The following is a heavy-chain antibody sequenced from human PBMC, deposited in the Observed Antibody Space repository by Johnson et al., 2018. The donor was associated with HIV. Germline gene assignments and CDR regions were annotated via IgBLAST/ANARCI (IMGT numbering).Heavy chain of an antibody. Sequence: VQLVESGGGVVQPGGSLRLSCAASGFTFSSYAMSWVRQAPGKGLEWVSAPTPSGGGTYYADPVKCRFTISRDNSKNTLYLHMNSLRVEDTAVYCCAKVRRAYYEDAFDIWGQGTMVTVSS. J-gene: IGHJ3*02. V-gene: IGHV3-23*04. D-gene: IGHD3-22*01. CDR2: PTPSGGGT. CDR1: GFTFSSYA. CDR3: AKVRRAYYEDAFDI.